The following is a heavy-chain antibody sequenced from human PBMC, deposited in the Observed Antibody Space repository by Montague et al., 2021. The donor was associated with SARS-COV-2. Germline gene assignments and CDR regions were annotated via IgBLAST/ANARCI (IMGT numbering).Heavy chain of an antibody. V-gene: IGHV4-59*01. CDR2: IYHSRNT. D-gene: IGHD3-16*01. Sequence: SETRSLTCSVSGGSISGYYWSWIRQPPGKGLEWIGYIYHSRNTKYNPSLKSRVSISVDTSKNQFSLRLSSVTAADTAVYYCAREYRIELWQTNWYFGLWGRGTLVTVSS. CDR1: GGSISGYY. J-gene: IGHJ2*01. CDR3: AREYRIELWQTNWYFGL.